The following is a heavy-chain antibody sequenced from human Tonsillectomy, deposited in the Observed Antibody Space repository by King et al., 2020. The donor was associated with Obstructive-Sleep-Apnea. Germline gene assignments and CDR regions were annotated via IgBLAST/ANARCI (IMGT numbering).Heavy chain of an antibody. CDR3: ARIGGSGNADTAMPGPSDY. J-gene: IGHJ4*02. V-gene: IGHV2-70*11. CDR1: GFSLSTSGMW. Sequence: TLKESGPALVKPTQTLTLTCTFSGFSLSTSGMWVSWIRQPPGKALEWLARIDWDDDKYYSTSLKTRLTISKDTSKNQVVLTMTNMDPLDTATYYCARIGGSGNADTAMPGPSDYWGQGTLVTVSS. D-gene: IGHD5-18*01. CDR2: IDWDDDK.